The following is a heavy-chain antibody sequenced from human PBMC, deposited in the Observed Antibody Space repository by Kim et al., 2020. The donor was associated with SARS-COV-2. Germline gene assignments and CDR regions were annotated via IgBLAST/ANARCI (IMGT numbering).Heavy chain of an antibody. V-gene: IGHV5-10-1*01. J-gene: IGHJ6*02. D-gene: IGHD3-22*01. CDR3: ASLPGEYYDSSGYPNYYYYGMDV. CDR2: IDPSDSYT. Sequence: GESLKISCKGSGYSFTSYWISWVRQMPVKGLERMGRIDPSDSYTNYSPSFQGHVTISADKSISTAYLQWSSLKASDTAMYYCASLPGEYYDSSGYPNYYYYGMDVWGQGTTVTVTS. CDR1: GYSFTSYW.